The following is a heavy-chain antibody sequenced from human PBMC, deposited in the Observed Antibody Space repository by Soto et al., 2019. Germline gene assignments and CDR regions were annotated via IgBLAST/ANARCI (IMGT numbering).Heavy chain of an antibody. CDR3: ARHRDGYNYWLDP. CDR1: GGSISSYY. Sequence: PSETLSLTCTVSGGSISSYYWSWIRQPPGKGLEWIGYIYYSGSTNYNPSLKSRVTISVDTSKNQFSLKLSSVTAADTAVYYCARHRDGYNYWLDPWGQGTMVTVYS. J-gene: IGHJ5*02. V-gene: IGHV4-59*01. CDR2: IYYSGST. D-gene: IGHD5-12*01.